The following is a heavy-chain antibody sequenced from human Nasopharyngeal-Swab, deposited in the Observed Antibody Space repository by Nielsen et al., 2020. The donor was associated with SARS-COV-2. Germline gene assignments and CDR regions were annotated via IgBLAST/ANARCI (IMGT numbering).Heavy chain of an antibody. Sequence: GGSLRLSCAASGFTFSSYGMHWVRQAPGKGLEWVAVIWYDGSNKYYADSVKGRFTISRDNSKNTLCLQMNSLRAEDTAVYYCAREDYDILTGYYQDYYYYYGMDVWGQGTTVTVSS. D-gene: IGHD3-9*01. CDR2: IWYDGSNK. CDR1: GFTFSSYG. V-gene: IGHV3-33*01. J-gene: IGHJ6*02. CDR3: AREDYDILTGYYQDYYYYYGMDV.